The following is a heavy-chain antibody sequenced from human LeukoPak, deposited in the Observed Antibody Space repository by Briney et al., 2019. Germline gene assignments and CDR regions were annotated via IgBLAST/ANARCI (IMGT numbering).Heavy chain of an antibody. CDR1: GGSISSSSYY. Sequence: PSETLSLTCTVSGGSISSSSYYWGWIRQPPGKGLEWIGSIYYGGSTYYNPSLKSRVTISVDTSKNHFSLRLSSVTTADTAVYYCARVGPFFDYWGQGILVTVSS. CDR2: IYYGGST. J-gene: IGHJ4*02. V-gene: IGHV4-39*02. CDR3: ARVGPFFDY.